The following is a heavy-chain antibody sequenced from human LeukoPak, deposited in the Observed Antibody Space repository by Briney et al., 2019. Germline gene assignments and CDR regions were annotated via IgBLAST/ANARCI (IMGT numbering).Heavy chain of an antibody. J-gene: IGHJ4*02. Sequence: SQTLSLTCAISGDSVSSNTAACNWIRQSPSRCLEWLGRTYYRSKWYNNYAVSVKSRISINPDTSKNQFSLQLKSVTPEDTAVYYCAREQTGDQNFDYWGQGTLVTVSS. CDR2: TYYRSKWYN. D-gene: IGHD7-27*01. CDR3: AREQTGDQNFDY. V-gene: IGHV6-1*01. CDR1: GDSVSSNTAA.